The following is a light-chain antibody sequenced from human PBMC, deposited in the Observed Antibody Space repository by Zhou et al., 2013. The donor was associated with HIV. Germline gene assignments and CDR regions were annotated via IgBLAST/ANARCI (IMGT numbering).Light chain of an antibody. CDR1: QSVSNRY. CDR2: GAS. Sequence: DIVLTQSPGTQSLSPGERAILSCRASQSVSNRYLAWYQQKPGQAPRLLIYGASSRAPGIPDRFSGSGSGTDFTLTISRLEPEDFAVYSCQQYASSPRTFGQGTKVEIK. V-gene: IGKV3-20*01. CDR3: QQYASSPRT. J-gene: IGKJ1*01.